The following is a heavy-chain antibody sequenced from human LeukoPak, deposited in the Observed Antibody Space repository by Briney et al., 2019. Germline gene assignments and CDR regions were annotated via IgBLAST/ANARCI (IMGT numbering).Heavy chain of an antibody. J-gene: IGHJ4*02. CDR2: IYYSGNT. Sequence: SETMSLTCTVSGGSISSYHWSWIRQSPEKGLEWIGYIYYSGNTNYNPSLRSRVTISLDTSKSQFSLKVNSVTAADTAVYYCASGSSPLYFDYWGQGTLVTVSS. D-gene: IGHD6-6*01. CDR3: ASGSSPLYFDY. CDR1: GGSISSYH. V-gene: IGHV4-59*01.